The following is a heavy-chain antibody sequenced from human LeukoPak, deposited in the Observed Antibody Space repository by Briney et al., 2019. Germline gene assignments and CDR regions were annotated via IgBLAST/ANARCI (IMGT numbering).Heavy chain of an antibody. CDR2: MNPNSGNT. V-gene: IGHV1-8*01. J-gene: IGHJ4*02. CDR1: GYTFTSYD. D-gene: IGHD2-15*01. Sequence: ASVKVSCKASGYTFTSYDINWVRQATGQGLEWMGWMNPNSGNTGYAQKFQGQVTISADKSISTAYLQWSSLKASDTAMYYCARLYRCSGGSCYPTYWGQGTLVTVSS. CDR3: ARLYRCSGGSCYPTY.